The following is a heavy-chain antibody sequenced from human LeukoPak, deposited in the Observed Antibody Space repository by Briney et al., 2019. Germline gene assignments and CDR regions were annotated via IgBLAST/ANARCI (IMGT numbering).Heavy chain of an antibody. Sequence: GGSLRLSCAASGFTFSSYAMSWVRQAPGKGLEWVSAISASGGSTYYADSMKGRFTISRDNPKNTLYLQMNSLRAEDTAVYYCAKAYSSSDYYYMDVWGKGTTVTVSS. CDR3: AKAYSSSDYYYMDV. J-gene: IGHJ6*03. CDR2: ISASGGST. D-gene: IGHD6-6*01. V-gene: IGHV3-23*01. CDR1: GFTFSSYA.